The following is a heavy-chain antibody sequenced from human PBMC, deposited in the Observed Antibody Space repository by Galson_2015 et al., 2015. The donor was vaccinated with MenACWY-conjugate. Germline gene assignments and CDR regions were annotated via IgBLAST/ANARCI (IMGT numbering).Heavy chain of an antibody. CDR1: GYSFSDYG. D-gene: IGHD6-13*01. J-gene: IGHJ4*02. CDR3: ARDRGTGYSSTWSEGSFDY. V-gene: IGHV1-18*01. Sequence: SVKVSCKASGYSFSDYGVSWVRQAPGQGLEWMGWISAYNGNTHYGQKFQGRVTVTTDTSTSTAYMEVRSLRSDDTAVYYCARDRGTGYSSTWSEGSFDYWGQGTLVSVSS. CDR2: ISAYNGNT.